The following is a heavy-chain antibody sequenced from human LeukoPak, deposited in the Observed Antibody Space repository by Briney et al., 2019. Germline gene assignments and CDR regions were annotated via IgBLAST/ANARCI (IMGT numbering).Heavy chain of an antibody. V-gene: IGHV1-46*01. CDR3: ARDLGSVQLWPTPDYYYYYYMDV. D-gene: IGHD5-18*01. J-gene: IGHJ6*03. CDR1: GYTFTSYY. CDR2: INPSGGST. Sequence: ASVKVSCKASGYTFTSYYMHWVRQAPGQGLEWMGIINPSGGSTSYAQKFQGRVTMTRDTSTSTVYMELSSLRSEDTAVYYCARDLGSVQLWPTPDYYYYYYMDVWGKGTTVTISS.